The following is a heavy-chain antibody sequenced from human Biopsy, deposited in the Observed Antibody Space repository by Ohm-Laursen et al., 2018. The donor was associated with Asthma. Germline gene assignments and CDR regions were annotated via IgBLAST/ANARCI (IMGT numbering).Heavy chain of an antibody. J-gene: IGHJ6*02. CDR3: VRGSSSWHHGPFHYYYGLDV. V-gene: IGHV4-39*01. D-gene: IGHD6-13*01. Sequence: SDTLSLTCGLSSGSGGYMRSGNYYWGWIRQPPGKGLEWIGSIYYSGTTYYNPSLESRLTVSADTSKNQFSLKLSSVTAADTAVYYCVRGSSSWHHGPFHYYYGLDVWGQGTTATVSS. CDR1: GGYMRSGNYY. CDR2: IYYSGTT.